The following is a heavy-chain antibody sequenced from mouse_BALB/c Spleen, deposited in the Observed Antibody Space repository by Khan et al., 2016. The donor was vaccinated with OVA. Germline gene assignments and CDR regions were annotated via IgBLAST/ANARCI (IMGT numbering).Heavy chain of an antibody. V-gene: IGHV9-3-1*01. J-gene: IGHJ4*01. CDR2: INTYTGEP. Sequence: QIQLVQSGPELKKPGETVKISCKASGYTFTNYGMNWVQQSPGKALKWMGWINTYTGEPTYADDFKGRFAFSLETSASTAYLQINNLKTEDTATYVCARPPYFSYTMDYWGQGTLVTVSS. CDR1: GYTFTNYG. D-gene: IGHD2-10*01. CDR3: ARPPYFSYTMDY.